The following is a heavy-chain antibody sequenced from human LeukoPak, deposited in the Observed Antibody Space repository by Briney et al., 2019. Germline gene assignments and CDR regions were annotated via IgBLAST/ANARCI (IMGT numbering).Heavy chain of an antibody. V-gene: IGHV3-13*01. J-gene: IGHJ6*02. D-gene: IGHD3-10*01. CDR3: ARSFADGSGSPYYYYGMDV. CDR1: GFTFSSYD. Sequence: GGSLRISCAASGFTFSSYDMHWVRQATGKGLEWVSAIGTAGDTYYPGSVKGRFTISRENAKNSLYLQMNSLRAGDTAVYYCARSFADGSGSPYYYYGMDVWGQGTTVTVSS. CDR2: IGTAGDT.